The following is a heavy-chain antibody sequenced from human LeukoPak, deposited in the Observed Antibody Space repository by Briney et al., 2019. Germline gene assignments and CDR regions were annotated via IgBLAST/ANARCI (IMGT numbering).Heavy chain of an antibody. J-gene: IGHJ4*02. D-gene: IGHD3-3*01. V-gene: IGHV3-9*03. CDR3: AKGSDYDFWSGFDY. CDR1: GFTFDDYA. CDR2: LSWNSGSI. Sequence: GGSLRLSCAASGFTFDDYAMHWVRQAPGKGLEWVSGLSWNSGSIGYADSVKGRFTISRDNAKNSLDLQMNSLGPEDMALYYCAKGSDYDFWSGFDYWGQGILVTVSS.